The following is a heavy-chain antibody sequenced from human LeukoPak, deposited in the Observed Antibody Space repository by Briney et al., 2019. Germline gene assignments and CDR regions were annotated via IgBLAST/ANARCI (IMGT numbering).Heavy chain of an antibody. V-gene: IGHV3-53*01. J-gene: IGHJ3*02. Sequence: GGSLRLSCAASGFTVSSNYMSWVRQAPGKGLEWVSVIYSGGSTYYADSVKGRFTISRDNSKNTLYLQMHSLRAEDTAVYYCAKLFLGFNAFDIWGQGTMVTVSS. CDR1: GFTVSSNY. CDR2: IYSGGST. CDR3: AKLFLGFNAFDI. D-gene: IGHD2-21*01.